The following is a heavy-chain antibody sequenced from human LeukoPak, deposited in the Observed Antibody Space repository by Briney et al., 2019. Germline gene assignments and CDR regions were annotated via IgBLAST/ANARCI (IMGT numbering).Heavy chain of an antibody. D-gene: IGHD1-26*01. V-gene: IGHV3-21*01. CDR1: GFTFSSYS. J-gene: IGHJ4*02. CDR2: ISSSSKYI. CDR3: AREVVGAGFLDF. Sequence: GGSLRLSCVVSGFTFSSYSMNWVRQAPGKGLEWVSSISSSSKYIYYADSVRGRFTISRDDAKNSVYLQMNSLRAEDTALYYCAREVVGAGFLDFWGQGTLVTVSS.